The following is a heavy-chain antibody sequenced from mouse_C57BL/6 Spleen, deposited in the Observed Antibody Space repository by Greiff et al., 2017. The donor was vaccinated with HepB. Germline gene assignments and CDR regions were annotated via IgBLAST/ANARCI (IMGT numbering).Heavy chain of an antibody. D-gene: IGHD2-12*01. CDR1: GYTFTSYW. CDR2: IDPSDSYT. Sequence: QVQLQQSGAELVMPGASVKLSCKASGYTFTSYWMHWVKQRPGQGLEWIGEIDPSDSYTNYNQKFKGKSTLTVDKSSSTAYMQLSSLTSEDSAVYYCARDKPLRRGFAYWGQGTLVTVSA. J-gene: IGHJ3*01. V-gene: IGHV1-69*01. CDR3: ARDKPLRRGFAY.